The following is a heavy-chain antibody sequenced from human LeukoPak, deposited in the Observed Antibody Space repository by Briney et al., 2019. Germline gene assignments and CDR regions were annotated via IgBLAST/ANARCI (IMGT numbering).Heavy chain of an antibody. CDR2: IYHSGRT. D-gene: IGHD2-21*02. Sequence: PSETLSLTCPVSGYSISSGYYWGWIRPPPGKGLEWIGSIYHSGRTYYNPSLKSRLTISVDTSKNQFSLKLSSVTAADTAVYYCATGGDPEIFDYWGQGTLVTVSS. J-gene: IGHJ4*02. CDR1: GYSISSGYY. CDR3: ATGGDPEIFDY. V-gene: IGHV4-38-2*01.